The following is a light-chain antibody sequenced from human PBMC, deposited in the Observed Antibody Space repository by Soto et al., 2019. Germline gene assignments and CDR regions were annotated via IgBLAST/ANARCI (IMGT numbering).Light chain of an antibody. J-gene: IGKJ1*01. CDR1: QSVSSD. CDR3: QQYNNWPRT. Sequence: EIVITQSPATLSVSPGERATLSCRASQSVSSDLAWYQQKPGQAPRLLIYGASNRAAGIPARFSGSGSGTDFTLTISSLQSEDFAVYYCQQYNNWPRTFCQGTKVDI. CDR2: GAS. V-gene: IGKV3D-15*01.